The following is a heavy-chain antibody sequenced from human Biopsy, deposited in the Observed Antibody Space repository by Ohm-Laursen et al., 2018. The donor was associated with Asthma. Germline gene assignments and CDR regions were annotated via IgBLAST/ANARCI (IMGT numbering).Heavy chain of an antibody. CDR2: MYHSGSP. Sequence: PSDTLSLTCSVSGGSITSSSYYWGWIRQPPGKGMEWIGSMYHSGSPYYHPSLKSRATISVDTSKNQLSLKRSSVTAADTAVYFCVRHQYSSSWSTFDYWGQGALVTVSS. V-gene: IGHV4-39*01. D-gene: IGHD3-22*01. CDR3: VRHQYSSSWSTFDY. CDR1: GGSITSSSYY. J-gene: IGHJ4*02.